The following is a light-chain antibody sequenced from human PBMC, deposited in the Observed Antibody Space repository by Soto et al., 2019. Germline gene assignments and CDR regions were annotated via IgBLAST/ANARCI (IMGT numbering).Light chain of an antibody. CDR2: CAS. V-gene: IGKV3-15*01. CDR3: QQYNNLPGT. Sequence: EIVMTQSPATLSVSPGERATLSCRASQSVSSNLAWFQQKPVHAPRLLIYCASTSATGIPARFSGSGSGTEFTLTISSLKSEDFAVYYCQQYNNLPGTFGQGTKLEIK. J-gene: IGKJ2*01. CDR1: QSVSSN.